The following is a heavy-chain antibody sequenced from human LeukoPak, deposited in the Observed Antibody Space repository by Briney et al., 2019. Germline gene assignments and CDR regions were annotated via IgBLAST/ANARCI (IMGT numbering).Heavy chain of an antibody. CDR2: IYYSGST. CDR3: ASRMEWSSHIDY. Sequence: TLSLTCTVSGGSISSGDYYWSWIRQPPGKGLEWIGYIYYSGSTYYNPSLKSRVTISVDTSKNQFSLKLSSVTAADTAVYYCASRMEWSSHIDYCGQGTLVTVSS. D-gene: IGHD3-3*01. V-gene: IGHV4-30-4*08. J-gene: IGHJ4*02. CDR1: GGSISSGDYY.